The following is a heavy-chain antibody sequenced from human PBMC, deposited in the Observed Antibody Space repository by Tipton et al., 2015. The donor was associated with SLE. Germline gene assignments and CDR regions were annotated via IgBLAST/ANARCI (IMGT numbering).Heavy chain of an antibody. Sequence: TLSLTCAVSGYSISSGYYWSWIRQPPGKGLEWIGEINHSGSTNYNPPLKSRVTISVDTSKNQFSLKLSSVTAADTAVYYCARVAADWDSSGHDYWGQGTLVTVSS. D-gene: IGHD3-22*01. CDR3: ARVAADWDSSGHDY. CDR1: GYSISSGYY. CDR2: INHSGST. V-gene: IGHV4-34*01. J-gene: IGHJ4*02.